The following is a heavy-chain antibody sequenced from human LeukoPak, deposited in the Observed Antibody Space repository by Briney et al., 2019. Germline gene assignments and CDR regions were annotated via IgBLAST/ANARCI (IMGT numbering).Heavy chain of an antibody. Sequence: ASVKVSCKASGYTFTSYGISWVRQAPGQGLEWMGWISAYNGNTNYAQKLQGRVTMTTDTSTSTAYMEPRSLRSDDTAVYYCARATLKRPAAPPPVVDYWGQGTLVTVSS. V-gene: IGHV1-18*01. CDR1: GYTFTSYG. CDR3: ARATLKRPAAPPPVVDY. D-gene: IGHD2-2*01. CDR2: ISAYNGNT. J-gene: IGHJ4*02.